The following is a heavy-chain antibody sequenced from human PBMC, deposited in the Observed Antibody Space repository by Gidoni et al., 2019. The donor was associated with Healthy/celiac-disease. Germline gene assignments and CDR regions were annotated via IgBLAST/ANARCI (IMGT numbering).Heavy chain of an antibody. J-gene: IGHJ6*02. D-gene: IGHD1-26*01. CDR2: INHSGST. CDR1: GWSFSRYY. Sequence: QVQLQQWGAGLFKPSETLSLPCSVYGWSFSRYYWSWIRQPPGKGLEWIGEINHSGSTNYNPSLKSRVTISVDTSKNQFSLKLSSVTAADTAVYYCARGGIVGATGDYYYGMDVWGQGTTVTVSS. CDR3: ARGGIVGATGDYYYGMDV. V-gene: IGHV4-34*01.